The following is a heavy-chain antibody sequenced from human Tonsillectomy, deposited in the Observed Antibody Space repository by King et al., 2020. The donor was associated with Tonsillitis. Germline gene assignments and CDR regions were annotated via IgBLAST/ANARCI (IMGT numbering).Heavy chain of an antibody. CDR1: GGSISSSSYY. J-gene: IGHJ4*02. Sequence: QVQLQESGPGLVKPSETLSLTCTVSGGSISSSSYYWGWIRQPPGKGLEWIGSIYYSGSTYYNPSLKRRVTISVDTSKNPFSLKLSSVTAADTAVYYCAREGGDYGDYDLDYWGQGTLVTVSS. D-gene: IGHD4-17*01. CDR3: AREGGDYGDYDLDY. CDR2: IYYSGST. V-gene: IGHV4-39*07.